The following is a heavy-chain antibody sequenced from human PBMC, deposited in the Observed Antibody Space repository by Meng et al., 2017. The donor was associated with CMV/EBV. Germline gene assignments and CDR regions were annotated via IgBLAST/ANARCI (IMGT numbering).Heavy chain of an antibody. CDR3: ARDRVPTNRNDVYNWFDP. CDR1: GFTFSSYW. CDR2: INSDGSST. V-gene: IGHV3-74*01. J-gene: IGHJ5*02. Sequence: GESLKISCAASGFTFSSYWMHWVRQAPGKGLVWVSRINSDGSSTIYADSVKGRFTISRDNAKNTLYLQMNSLRAEDTAVYYCARDRVPTNRNDVYNWFDPWGQGTLVTVSS. D-gene: IGHD1-1*01.